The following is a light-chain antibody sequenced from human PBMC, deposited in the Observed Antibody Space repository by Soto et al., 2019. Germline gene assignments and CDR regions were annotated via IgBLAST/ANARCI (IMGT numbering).Light chain of an antibody. Sequence: QSALTQPASVSGSPGQSITISCTGTSSDVGGYNYVSWYQQHPDKAPKLMIYDVSNRPSGVSNRFSGSKSGNTASLTISGLQAEDEADYYCSSYTSSSTLMVFGGGTKLTV. J-gene: IGLJ2*01. CDR3: SSYTSSSTLMV. V-gene: IGLV2-14*01. CDR2: DVS. CDR1: SSDVGGYNY.